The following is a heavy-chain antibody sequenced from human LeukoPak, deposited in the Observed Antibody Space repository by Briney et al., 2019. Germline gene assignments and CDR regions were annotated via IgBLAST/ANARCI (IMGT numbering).Heavy chain of an antibody. V-gene: IGHV3-23*01. D-gene: IGHD1-1*01. J-gene: IGHJ4*02. CDR1: GFTFSSYA. Sequence: GGSLRLSCAASGFTFSSYAMSWVRQAPGKGLEWVSAISGSGGSTYYADSVKGRSIISRDNRKNSLYLQMNSLRTEDTALYYCVKDRSTSGVSEFDCWGQGTLVTVSS. CDR3: VKDRSTSGVSEFDC. CDR2: ISGSGGST.